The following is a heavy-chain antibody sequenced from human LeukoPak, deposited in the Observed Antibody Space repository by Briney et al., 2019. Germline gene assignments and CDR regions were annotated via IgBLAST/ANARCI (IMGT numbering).Heavy chain of an antibody. Sequence: PGGSLRLSCAASGFTFSDYYMSWIRQAPGKGLEWVSYISSSGSTIYCADSVKGRFTISRDNAKNSLYLQMNSLRAEDTAVYYCAREYSQWLRFPYYFDYWGQGTLVTVSS. D-gene: IGHD5-12*01. CDR1: GFTFSDYY. CDR3: AREYSQWLRFPYYFDY. J-gene: IGHJ4*02. CDR2: ISSSGSTI. V-gene: IGHV3-11*01.